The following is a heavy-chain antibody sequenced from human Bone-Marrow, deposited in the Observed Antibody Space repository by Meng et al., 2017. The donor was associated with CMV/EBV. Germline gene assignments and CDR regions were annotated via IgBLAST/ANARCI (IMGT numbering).Heavy chain of an antibody. CDR2: INHSGST. CDR1: GGSFSGYY. CDR3: ARGYSNYRYYYGMDV. Sequence: GSLSLTCAVYGGSFSGYYWSWIRQPPGKGLEWIGEINHSGSTNYNPSLKSRVTISVDTSKNQFSLKLSSVTAADTAVYYCARGYSNYRYYYGMDVWGQGTTVTVSS. D-gene: IGHD4-11*01. V-gene: IGHV4-34*01. J-gene: IGHJ6*02.